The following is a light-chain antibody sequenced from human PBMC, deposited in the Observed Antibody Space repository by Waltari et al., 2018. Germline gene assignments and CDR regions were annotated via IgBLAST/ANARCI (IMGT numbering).Light chain of an antibody. Sequence: QTVVTQEPSLSVSPGGTVTLTCALSSGSVSTTSYATWYRQTPGQAPRTRLYKANTRSSGVPDRFSGAIRRNKVALTITGAQAEDESDYYCSLYMGSGVWVFGGGTKLTVL. CDR1: SGSVSTTSY. V-gene: IGLV8-61*01. CDR3: SLYMGSGVWV. J-gene: IGLJ3*02. CDR2: KAN.